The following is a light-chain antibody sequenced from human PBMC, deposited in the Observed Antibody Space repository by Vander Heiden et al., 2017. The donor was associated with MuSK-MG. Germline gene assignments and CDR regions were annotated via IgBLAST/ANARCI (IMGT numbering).Light chain of an antibody. CDR3: QVWDSSTDHPL. J-gene: IGLJ2*01. Sequence: SYVLTQPPSVSVAPGQTARVTCGGDNIGSYGVHWYQQKAGQAPVLVVYDDSDRPSGIPERFSGFNSRNTATLTISRVEAGDEADYHCQVWDSSTDHPLFGGGTKLTVL. CDR2: DDS. V-gene: IGLV3-21*02. CDR1: NIGSYG.